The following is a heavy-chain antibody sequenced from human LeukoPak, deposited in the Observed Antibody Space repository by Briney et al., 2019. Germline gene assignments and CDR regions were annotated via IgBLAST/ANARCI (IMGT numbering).Heavy chain of an antibody. D-gene: IGHD3-9*01. J-gene: IGHJ4*02. Sequence: ASVKVSCKASGYTFSSYGISWVRQAPGQGLEWMGWINPNSGGTNYAQKFQGRVTMTRDTSISTAYMELSRLRSDDTAVYYCATRVRPHDEYYDILTGYSAEVFDYWGQGTLVTVSS. V-gene: IGHV1-2*02. CDR2: INPNSGGT. CDR3: ATRVRPHDEYYDILTGYSAEVFDY. CDR1: GYTFSSYG.